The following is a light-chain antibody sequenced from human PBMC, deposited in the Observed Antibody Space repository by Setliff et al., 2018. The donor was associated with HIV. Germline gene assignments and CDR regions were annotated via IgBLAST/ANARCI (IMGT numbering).Light chain of an antibody. CDR3: SSFTRSRTGL. CDR1: SSDVGAYGF. V-gene: IGLV2-14*01. J-gene: IGLJ3*02. CDR2: EVN. Sequence: SALTQPASVSGSPGQSITISCIGTSSDVGAYGFVSWYQRLPGKPPKLIIFEVNNRPSGISYRFSGSKFGTTASLTISGLQAEDEADYYCSSFTRSRTGLFGGGTKVTVL.